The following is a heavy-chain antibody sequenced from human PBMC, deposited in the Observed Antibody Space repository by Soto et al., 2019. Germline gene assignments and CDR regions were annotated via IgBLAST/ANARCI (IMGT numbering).Heavy chain of an antibody. CDR2: IKQDGSEK. V-gene: IGHV3-7*03. D-gene: IGHD5-12*01. Sequence: PGGSLRLSCAASGFTFSSYSMNWVRQAPGKGLEWVATIKQDGSEKYYVDSVKGRFTISRDNAKDSLYLQMTSLRAEDTAVYYCAREHGYPPARTVGLWGQGTMVTVSS. J-gene: IGHJ3*01. CDR3: AREHGYPPARTVGL. CDR1: GFTFSSYS.